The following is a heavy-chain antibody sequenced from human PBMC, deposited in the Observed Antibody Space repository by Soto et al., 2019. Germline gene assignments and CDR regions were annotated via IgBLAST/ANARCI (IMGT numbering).Heavy chain of an antibody. Sequence: GVVGVKCIDYGCSLLRQPTGKGLEWIVELNHSGSTNYNPSLKSRVTISVDTSKNQFPLQLSSVTAADTAVYYCARWYRDYAESYYGMAVWGQGNTVTVYS. CDR3: ARWYRDYAESYYGMAV. CDR2: LNHSGST. D-gene: IGHD4-17*01. J-gene: IGHJ6*02. CDR1: GVKCIDYG. V-gene: IGHV4-34*01.